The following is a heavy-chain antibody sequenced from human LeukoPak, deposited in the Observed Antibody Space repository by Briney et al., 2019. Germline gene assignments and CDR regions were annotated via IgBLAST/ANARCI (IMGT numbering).Heavy chain of an antibody. D-gene: IGHD1-14*01. CDR1: GGSISSYY. CDR3: ARSEWGTNWFDP. Sequence: SETLSLTCTVSGGSISSYYWSWIRQPPGQGLEWIGYIYYSGSTDYNPSLKSRVTISVDRSKKQSYLKLSSVTAADTAVYYCARSEWGTNWFDPWGQGTLSPSPQ. J-gene: IGHJ5*02. V-gene: IGHV4-59*12. CDR2: IYYSGST.